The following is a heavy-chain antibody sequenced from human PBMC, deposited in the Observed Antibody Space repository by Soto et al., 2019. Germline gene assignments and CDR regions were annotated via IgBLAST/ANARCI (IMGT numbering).Heavy chain of an antibody. CDR1: GYTFTGYY. D-gene: IGHD2-15*01. Sequence: ASVKVSCKASGYTFTGYYMHWVRQAPGQGLEWMGWINPNSGGTNYAQKFQGWVTMTRDTSISTAYMELSMLRSDDTAVYYCARDLVEAAANFYYYYGMDVWGQGTTVTVSS. V-gene: IGHV1-2*04. CDR2: INPNSGGT. J-gene: IGHJ6*02. CDR3: ARDLVEAAANFYYYYGMDV.